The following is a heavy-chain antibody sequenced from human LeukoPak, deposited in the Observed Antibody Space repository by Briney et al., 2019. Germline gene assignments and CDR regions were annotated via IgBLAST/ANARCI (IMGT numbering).Heavy chain of an antibody. D-gene: IGHD2-15*01. Sequence: GGSLRLSCAASGFTFSSYAMSWVRQAPGKGLEWVSAISGSGGSIYYADSVKGRFTISRDNSKNTLYLQMNSLRAEDTAVYYCAKGTCSGGSCYRFDYWGQGTLVTVSS. J-gene: IGHJ4*02. CDR3: AKGTCSGGSCYRFDY. CDR2: ISGSGGSI. V-gene: IGHV3-23*01. CDR1: GFTFSSYA.